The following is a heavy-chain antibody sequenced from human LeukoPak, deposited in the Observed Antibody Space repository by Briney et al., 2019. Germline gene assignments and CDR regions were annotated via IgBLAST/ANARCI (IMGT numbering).Heavy chain of an antibody. D-gene: IGHD5-18*01. J-gene: IGHJ3*02. CDR2: IKSKTDGGTT. CDR1: GFTVSSNY. V-gene: IGHV3-15*01. CDR3: TTDPLIQLWLPDAFDI. Sequence: GGSLRLSCAASGFTVSSNYMSWVRQAPGKGLEWVGRIKSKTDGGTTDYAAPVKGRFTISRDDSKNTLYLQMNSLKTEDTAVYYCTTDPLIQLWLPDAFDIWGQGTMVTVSS.